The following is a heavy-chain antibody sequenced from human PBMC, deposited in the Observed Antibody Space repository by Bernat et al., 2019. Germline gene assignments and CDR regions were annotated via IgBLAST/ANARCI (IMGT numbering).Heavy chain of an antibody. CDR3: ARDGGRFGFYGDYFDY. Sequence: QVQLQESGPGPVKPSQTLSLTCTVSGGSISSGGYYWSWIRQHPGKGLEWIGYIYYSGSTYYNPSLKSRVTISVDTSKNQFSLKLSSVTAADTAVYYCARDGGRFGFYGDYFDYWGQGTLVTVSS. CDR2: IYYSGST. V-gene: IGHV4-31*03. CDR1: GGSISSGGYY. D-gene: IGHD4-17*01. J-gene: IGHJ4*02.